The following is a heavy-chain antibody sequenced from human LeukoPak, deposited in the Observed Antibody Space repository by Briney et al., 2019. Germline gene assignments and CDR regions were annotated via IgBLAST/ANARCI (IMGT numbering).Heavy chain of an antibody. V-gene: IGHV3-11*01. J-gene: IGHJ5*02. CDR3: AKDFSSWYRRVNWFDP. Sequence: PGGSLRLSCAASGFTFSDYYMSWIRQAPGKGLEWVSYIGSSGSTIYYVDSVKGRFTISRDNAKNSLYLQMNSLRAEDTALYYCAKDFSSWYRRVNWFDPWGQGTLVTVSS. CDR1: GFTFSDYY. CDR2: IGSSGSTI. D-gene: IGHD6-13*01.